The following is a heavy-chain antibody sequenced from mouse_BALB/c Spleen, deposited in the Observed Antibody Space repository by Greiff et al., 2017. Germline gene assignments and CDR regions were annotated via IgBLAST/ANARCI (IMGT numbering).Heavy chain of an antibody. Sequence: DVKLQESGPELVKPGASVKISCKASGYSFTGYYMHWVKQSHVKSLEWIGRINPYNGATSYNQNFKDKASLTVDKSSSTAYMELHSLTSEDSAVYYGARGGVLLHAWLAYWGQGTLVTVSA. V-gene: IGHV1-31*01. J-gene: IGHJ3*01. D-gene: IGHD2-12*01. CDR1: GYSFTGYY. CDR3: ARGGVLLHAWLAY. CDR2: INPYNGAT.